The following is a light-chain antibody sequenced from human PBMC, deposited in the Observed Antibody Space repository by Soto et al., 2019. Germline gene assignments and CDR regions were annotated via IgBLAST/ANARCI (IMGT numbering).Light chain of an antibody. J-gene: IGLJ1*01. CDR2: DVN. V-gene: IGLV2-18*01. Sequence: QSVLTQPPSVSGSPGQAVTISCTATTTDIANYDRVSWCRQAPGTAPKLIIYDVNNWPSGAPDRFSGSTSGNTASLTISGLQAEDHTDYFCSLYSSNCSLIFGPGTKVTVL. CDR3: SLYSSNCSLI. CDR1: TTDIANYDR.